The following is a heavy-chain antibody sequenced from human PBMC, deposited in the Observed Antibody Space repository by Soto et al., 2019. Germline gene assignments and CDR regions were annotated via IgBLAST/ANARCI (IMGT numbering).Heavy chain of an antibody. D-gene: IGHD6-6*01. Sequence: GESLKISYKGSGYSFTSYWMGWVRQIPGKALEWMGIIYPGDSDTRCSPSFHGQGTLSADKSLRTAYLQWTSLKASDTALYYCARTRSFTLGFYYDGMDVWGQGTTVTVSS. J-gene: IGHJ6*02. CDR3: ARTRSFTLGFYYDGMDV. V-gene: IGHV5-51*01. CDR2: IYPGDSDT. CDR1: GYSFTSYW.